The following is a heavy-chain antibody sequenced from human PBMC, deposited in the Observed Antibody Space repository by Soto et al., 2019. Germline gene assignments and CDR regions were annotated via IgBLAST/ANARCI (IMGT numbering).Heavy chain of an antibody. Sequence: HPGGSLRLSCTASGFNFGDYAMSWFRQAPGKGLEWISFIRTKVYGGTATHAASVRGRFTISRDDSNSVAYLQMNSLRAEDTAVYYCAKVKKTVKPSYYYYGMDVWGQGTTVTVSS. CDR3: AKVKKTVKPSYYYYGMDV. CDR1: GFNFGDYA. V-gene: IGHV3-49*03. J-gene: IGHJ6*02. CDR2: IRTKVYGGTA. D-gene: IGHD4-17*01.